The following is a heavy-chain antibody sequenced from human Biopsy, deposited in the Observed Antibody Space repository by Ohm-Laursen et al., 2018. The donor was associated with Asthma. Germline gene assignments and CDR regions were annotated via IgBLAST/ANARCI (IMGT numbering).Heavy chain of an antibody. Sequence: TLSLTCDVYPGSFSGFFWTWIRQSPGKGLEWIGETNERGVTNNNPSLKIRVIISIDTYWNRVSLKLTSVTAADTAVYYCARGPELDVWGQGTTVTVSS. V-gene: IGHV4-34*01. CDR1: PGSFSGFF. J-gene: IGHJ6*02. CDR3: ARGPELDV. CDR2: TNERGVT.